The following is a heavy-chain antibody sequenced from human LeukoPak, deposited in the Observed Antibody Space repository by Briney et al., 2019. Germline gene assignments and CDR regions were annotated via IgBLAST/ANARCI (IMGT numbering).Heavy chain of an antibody. D-gene: IGHD2-15*01. Sequence: PSETLSLTCTVSGYSISSGYYWGWIRQPPGKGLEWIGSIYHSRSTYYNPSLKSRVTISVDTSKNQFSLKLSSVTAADTAVYYCAREAGVVVAATYYFDYWGQGTLVTVSS. CDR3: AREAGVVVAATYYFDY. CDR2: IYHSRST. J-gene: IGHJ4*02. V-gene: IGHV4-38-2*02. CDR1: GYSISSGYY.